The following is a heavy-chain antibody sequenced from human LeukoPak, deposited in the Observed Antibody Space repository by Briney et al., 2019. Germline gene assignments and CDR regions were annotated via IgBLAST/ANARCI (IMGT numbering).Heavy chain of an antibody. D-gene: IGHD2-21*01. CDR2: ISGSCGST. Sequence: SGGSLRLSCAASGFTFSSYAMSWVRQAPGKGLEWVSAISGSCGSTYYADSVKGRFTISRDNSKNTLSLQVNSLRAEDTAVYYCARDETYCGADCSLDYWGQGTLVTVSS. J-gene: IGHJ4*02. CDR1: GFTFSSYA. CDR3: ARDETYCGADCSLDY. V-gene: IGHV3-23*01.